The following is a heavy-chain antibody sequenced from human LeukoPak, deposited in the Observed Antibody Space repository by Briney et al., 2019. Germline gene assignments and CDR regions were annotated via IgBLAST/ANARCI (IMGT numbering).Heavy chain of an antibody. J-gene: IGHJ4*02. CDR3: ATNYYDSSGYFPDFDY. CDR1: GFTFSSYA. CDR2: ISGSDRNT. V-gene: IGHV3-23*01. Sequence: GGSLRLSCTASGFTFSSYAMNWVRQAPVKGLEWVSTISGSDRNTYYADSVKGRFTISRDNSKNTLYLQMNSLRAEDTALYYCATNYYDSSGYFPDFDYWGQGALVSVSS. D-gene: IGHD3-22*01.